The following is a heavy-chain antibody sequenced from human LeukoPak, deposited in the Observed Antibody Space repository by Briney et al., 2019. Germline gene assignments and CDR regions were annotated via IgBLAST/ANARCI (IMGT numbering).Heavy chain of an antibody. D-gene: IGHD5-24*01. CDR1: GYTFSSYV. CDR3: ARGEVGMATSSYY. Sequence: ASVKVSCKASGYTFSSYVMNWVRQAPGQGLEWMGWINTNTGNPTYAQGFTGRFVFSLDTSVSTAYLQISSLKAGDTAVYYCARGEVGMATSSYYWGQGTLVTVSS. CDR2: INTNTGNP. V-gene: IGHV7-4-1*02. J-gene: IGHJ4*02.